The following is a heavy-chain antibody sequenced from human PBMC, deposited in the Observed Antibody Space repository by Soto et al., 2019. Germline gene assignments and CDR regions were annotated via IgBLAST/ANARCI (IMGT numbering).Heavy chain of an antibody. CDR2: MYPGDSDT. Sequence: GESLKISCTGFGYTFTTFWFGWVRQLPGRGLEWVGIMYPGDSDTRYNPSLQGHVTLSVDVTVSTAFLQWRSLETSDTGMYFCARLPRDCNKTSCYYADHWGQGTQVTVSS. CDR1: GYTFTTFW. CDR3: ARLPRDCNKTSCYYADH. D-gene: IGHD3-3*01. J-gene: IGHJ4*02. V-gene: IGHV5-51*01.